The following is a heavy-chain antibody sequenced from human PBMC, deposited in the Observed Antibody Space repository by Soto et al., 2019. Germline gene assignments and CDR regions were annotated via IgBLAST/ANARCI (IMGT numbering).Heavy chain of an antibody. V-gene: IGHV6-1*01. Sequence: QVQLQQSGPGLVMPSQTLSLTCVISGDSVSSNSAAWNWIRQSPSRGLEWLGRTYYRSKWYDDYAVSVRRRITINPDTSKNQFSLQLNSVTPEDTAVYYCARVDLRRSSLFWFDPWGQGTLVTVSS. CDR3: ARVDLRRSSLFWFDP. D-gene: IGHD6-6*01. CDR2: TYYRSKWYD. CDR1: GDSVSSNSAA. J-gene: IGHJ5*02.